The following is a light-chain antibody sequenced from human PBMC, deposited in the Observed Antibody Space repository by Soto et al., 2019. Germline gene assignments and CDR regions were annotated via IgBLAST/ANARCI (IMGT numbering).Light chain of an antibody. Sequence: DIPMTQSPSTLSASVGDRVTITCRASQTISSSLAWYQQKPGKAPKLLIYDASSLESGVPSRFSGSGSGTEFTLTISSLQPDDFATYYCQQYNSYSPITFGQGTRLEIK. CDR1: QTISSS. J-gene: IGKJ5*01. V-gene: IGKV1-5*01. CDR3: QQYNSYSPIT. CDR2: DAS.